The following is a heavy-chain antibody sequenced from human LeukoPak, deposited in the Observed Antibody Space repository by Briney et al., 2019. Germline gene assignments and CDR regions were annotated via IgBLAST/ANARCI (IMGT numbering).Heavy chain of an antibody. V-gene: IGHV1-18*01. CDR3: ARAQNIWFGESFYFDY. J-gene: IGHJ4*02. Sequence: ASVKVSCKASGYTFTSYGISWVRQAPGQGLEWMGWISAYNGNTNYAQKLQGRVTMTTDTSTGTAYMELRSLRSDDTAVYYCARAQNIWFGESFYFDYWGQGTLVTVSS. CDR2: ISAYNGNT. D-gene: IGHD3-10*01. CDR1: GYTFTSYG.